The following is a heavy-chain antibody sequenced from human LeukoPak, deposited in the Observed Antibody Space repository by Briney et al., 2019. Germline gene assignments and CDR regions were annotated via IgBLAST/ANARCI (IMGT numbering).Heavy chain of an antibody. CDR3: AKSGVSGSYYYYMDV. Sequence: GGSLRLSCAASGFTFSSYGMHWVRQAPGKGLEWVAFIRYDGSNKYYADSVKGRFTISRDNSKNTLYLQMNSLRAEDTAVYYCAKSGVSGSYYYYMDVWGKGTTVTISS. V-gene: IGHV3-30*02. J-gene: IGHJ6*03. CDR2: IRYDGSNK. D-gene: IGHD1-26*01. CDR1: GFTFSSYG.